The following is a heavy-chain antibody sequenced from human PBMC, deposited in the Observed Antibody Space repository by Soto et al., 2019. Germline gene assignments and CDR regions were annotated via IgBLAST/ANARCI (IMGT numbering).Heavy chain of an antibody. D-gene: IGHD7-27*01. V-gene: IGHV1-18*01. CDR3: ARGGLGKTYWTVDY. J-gene: IGHJ4*02. CDR1: GFTFTNYA. CDR2: ITTYNGYT. Sequence: QVRLVQSGAEVKPPGASVKVSCEASGFTFTNYAISWVRQAPGQGLEWMGWITTYNGYTNYAQNLQDRITLTTDTSTSTAFMELRSLRSDDTAVSYCARGGLGKTYWTVDYWGQGILVTVSS.